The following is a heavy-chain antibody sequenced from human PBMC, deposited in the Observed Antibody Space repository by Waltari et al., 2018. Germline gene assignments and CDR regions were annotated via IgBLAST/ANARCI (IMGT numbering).Heavy chain of an antibody. V-gene: IGHV3-21*01. Sequence: EVHLVESGGGLVKPGGSLRLSCAASGFSFIAYSMNWVRQAPGKGLEWVSSISSSSGYTHYADSVKGRFTISRDNAKNSLYLQMNSLRAEDTAVYYCATGGWGFYLDYWGQGTLVTVSS. J-gene: IGHJ4*02. CDR1: GFSFIAYS. CDR3: ATGGWGFYLDY. D-gene: IGHD7-27*01. CDR2: ISSSSGYT.